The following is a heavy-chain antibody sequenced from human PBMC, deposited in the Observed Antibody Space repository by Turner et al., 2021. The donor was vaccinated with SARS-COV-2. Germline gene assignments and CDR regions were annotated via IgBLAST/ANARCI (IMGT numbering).Heavy chain of an antibody. CDR1: GGSISSSTYY. CDR3: ARLMDTAMDYYGMDV. J-gene: IGHJ6*02. Sequence: QLQLQVSGPGLVKPPETLSPTGPVSGGSISSSTYYWGWDRQTPGKGLGWIGNMYYSGITYYNPALKSQVTISVDTSKNQYSQKLSSVTAADTAVYYCARLMDTAMDYYGMDVWGQGTTVTVSS. V-gene: IGHV4-39*01. D-gene: IGHD5-18*01. CDR2: MYYSGIT.